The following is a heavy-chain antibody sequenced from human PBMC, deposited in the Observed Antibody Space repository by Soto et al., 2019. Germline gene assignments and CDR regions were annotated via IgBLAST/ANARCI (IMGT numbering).Heavy chain of an antibody. V-gene: IGHV4-59*08. D-gene: IGHD2-15*01. Sequence: SETLSLTCTFSGGAISSYYWSWIRQPPGKGLEWIGYIYYSGSTNYNPSLKSRVTISVDTSKNQFSLKLSSVTAADTDVYYCARQGPASLICTIDYWGQGTLVTVSS. J-gene: IGHJ4*02. CDR3: ARQGPASLICTIDY. CDR1: GGAISSYY. CDR2: IYYSGST.